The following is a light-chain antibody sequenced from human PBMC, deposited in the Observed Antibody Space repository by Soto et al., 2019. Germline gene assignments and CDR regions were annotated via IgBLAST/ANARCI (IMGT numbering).Light chain of an antibody. J-gene: IGKJ4*01. V-gene: IGKV4-1*01. CDR3: QQYYSTPLT. CDR2: WAS. CDR1: QSVLYSSNNKNY. Sequence: DIVMTQSPDSLAVSLGERATINCKSSQSVLYSSNNKNYLAWYQQKPGQPPKLLFYWASTRESRVPDRFSGSGSGTDFTLTISSLQAADVAVYYCQQYYSTPLTFGGGTKVEIK.